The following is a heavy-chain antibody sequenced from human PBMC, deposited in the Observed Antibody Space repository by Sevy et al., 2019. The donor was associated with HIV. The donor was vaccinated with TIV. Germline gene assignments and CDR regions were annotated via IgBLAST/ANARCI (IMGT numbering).Heavy chain of an antibody. V-gene: IGHV1-24*01. CDR2: FYPEDGET. CDR3: AATKDYYENSGSPFDY. CDR1: GHTLNRLG. D-gene: IGHD3-22*01. Sequence: ASVKVSCKVYGHTLNRLGIHWVRQAPGKGLEWMGSFYPEDGETFQAQKFQGRVTMTDDTSTDTAYMELSSLRAEDTAVYYCAATKDYYENSGSPFDYWGQGTLVTVSS. J-gene: IGHJ4*02.